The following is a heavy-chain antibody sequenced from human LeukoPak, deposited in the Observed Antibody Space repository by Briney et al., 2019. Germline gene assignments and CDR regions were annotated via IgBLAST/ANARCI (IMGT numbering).Heavy chain of an antibody. V-gene: IGHV4-39*01. CDR3: ARRWYSSGYLDY. J-gene: IGHJ4*02. Sequence: PSETLSLTCTVSGGSISSSSYYWGWIRQAPGKGLEWIGSIYFSGSTYYNPSLKSRVTISVDTSKNQFSLKLSSVTAADTAVYYCARRWYSSGYLDYWGQGTLVTVSS. D-gene: IGHD3-22*01. CDR1: GGSISSSSYY. CDR2: IYFSGST.